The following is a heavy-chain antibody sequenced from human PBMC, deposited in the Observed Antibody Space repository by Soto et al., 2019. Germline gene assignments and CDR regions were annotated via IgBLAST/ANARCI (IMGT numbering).Heavy chain of an antibody. V-gene: IGHV4-39*01. CDR1: GGSTSSSSYY. Sequence: SETLSLTCTVSGGSTSSSSYYWGWIRQPPGKGLEWIGSIYYSGNTYYNPSLNSRVTISVDTSKNQFSLKLSSVTAADTAVYYCVRVGGSASYPFDYWGRGTLVTVSS. D-gene: IGHD3-10*01. J-gene: IGHJ4*02. CDR3: VRVGGSASYPFDY. CDR2: IYYSGNT.